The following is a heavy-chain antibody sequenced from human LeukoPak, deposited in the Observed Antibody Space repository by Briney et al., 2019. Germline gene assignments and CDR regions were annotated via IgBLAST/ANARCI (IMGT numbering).Heavy chain of an antibody. D-gene: IGHD3-10*02. V-gene: IGHV3-30*18. CDR2: ISYGGSTK. CDR3: AKGWSGRCDP. CDR1: GFTFSSYG. J-gene: IGHJ5*02. Sequence: GGSLTLSCAASGFTFSSYGMHWIRQAPGKGLEWVGVISYGGSTKYYADSVKRRFTISRDNSKNTLYLQMNRLRAEDTAVYYCAKGWSGRCDPWRQGTLLTVPS.